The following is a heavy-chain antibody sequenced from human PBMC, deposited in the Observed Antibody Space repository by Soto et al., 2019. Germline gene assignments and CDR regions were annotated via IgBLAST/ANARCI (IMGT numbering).Heavy chain of an antibody. D-gene: IGHD6-19*01. V-gene: IGHV4-4*02. CDR3: ARDSGSSGWYNYYGMDV. CDR2: IYHSGST. Sequence: PSETLSLTCAVSGGSISSSNWWSFVRQPPGKGLEWIGEIYHSGSTNYNPSLKSRVTISVDKSKNQFSLKLSSVTAADTAVYYCARDSGSSGWYNYYGMDVWGQGTTVTVSS. CDR1: GGSISSSNW. J-gene: IGHJ6*02.